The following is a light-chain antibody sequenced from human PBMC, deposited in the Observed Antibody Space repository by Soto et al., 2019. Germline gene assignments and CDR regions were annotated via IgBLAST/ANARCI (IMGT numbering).Light chain of an antibody. CDR1: SSDVGAYNY. CDR2: DVN. V-gene: IGLV2-14*03. Sequence: QSALTQPASVSGSPGQPITISCTGTSSDVGAYNYVSWYQLHPGKAPKLMIYDVNNRPSGVSHRFSGSKSGNTSSLTFAGLQHEDEDDYYCSSYASSGAVVFGGGTKLTVL. CDR3: SSYASSGAVV. J-gene: IGLJ3*02.